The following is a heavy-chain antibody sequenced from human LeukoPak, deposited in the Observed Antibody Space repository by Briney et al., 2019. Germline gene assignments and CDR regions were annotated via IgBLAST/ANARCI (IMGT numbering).Heavy chain of an antibody. CDR3: ARDRSLVVVDNWFDP. J-gene: IGHJ5*02. V-gene: IGHV1-46*01. D-gene: IGHD2-15*01. CDR2: INPSGGST. CDR1: GYTFTSYY. Sequence: ASVKVSCKASGYTFTSYYMHWVRQAPGQGLEWMGIINPSGGSTSYAQKFQGRVTMTRDTSTSTVYMELSSLRSEDTAVYYCARDRSLVVVDNWFDPWGQGTLVTVSS.